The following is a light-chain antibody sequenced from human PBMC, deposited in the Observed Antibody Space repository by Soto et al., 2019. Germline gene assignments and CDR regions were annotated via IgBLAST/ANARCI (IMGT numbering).Light chain of an antibody. Sequence: EIVLTQSPGTLSLSPGESATLSCRATQSVSATYLAWYQQKPGQAPRLLIYAASSRATDIPDRFSGSGSETDSTVGISRVEPEDFAVYWCQHYGTSTPTFGQGTKVEIK. CDR2: AAS. CDR3: QHYGTSTPT. J-gene: IGKJ1*01. CDR1: QSVSATY. V-gene: IGKV3-20*01.